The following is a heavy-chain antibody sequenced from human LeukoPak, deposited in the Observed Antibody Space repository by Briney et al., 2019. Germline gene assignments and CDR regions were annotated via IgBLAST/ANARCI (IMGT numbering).Heavy chain of an antibody. D-gene: IGHD2-2*01. V-gene: IGHV1-18*01. CDR2: ISAYNGHT. J-gene: IGHJ4*02. CDR3: STEDKYCKSTTCDDY. Sequence: ASVKVSCKASGYTFTNYGISWVRQAPGQGLEWMGYISAYNGHTNYVQKFQGRVTMTTDTSTNTAYMELRSLRSDDTAVYYCSTEDKYCKSTTCDDYWGQGTLVTVSS. CDR1: GYTFTNYG.